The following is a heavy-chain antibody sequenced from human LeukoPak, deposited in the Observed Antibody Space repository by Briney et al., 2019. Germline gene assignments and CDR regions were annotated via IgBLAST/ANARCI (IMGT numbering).Heavy chain of an antibody. V-gene: IGHV4-4*02. CDR3: TRESGPYCPFGY. J-gene: IGHJ4*02. D-gene: IGHD1-26*01. Sequence: SETLSLTCGVSGGSITSTNWWSWVRPPPGQGLEWIGEISLTGRTNYNPSLIGRVIMSLDESRNQLSLTLTSVTAADTAMYYCTRESGPYCPFGYWGQGTLVVVPS. CDR2: ISLTGRT. CDR1: GGSITSTNW.